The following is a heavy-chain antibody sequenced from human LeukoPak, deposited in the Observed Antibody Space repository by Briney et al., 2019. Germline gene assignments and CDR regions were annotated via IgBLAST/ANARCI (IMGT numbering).Heavy chain of an antibody. D-gene: IGHD1-26*01. CDR1: GGSISSYY. V-gene: IGHV4-59*01. CDR2: IYYSGST. J-gene: IGHJ6*03. CDR3: ARAGYGGSYFDYCYYMDV. Sequence: SETLSLTCTVSGGSISSYYWSWIRQPPGKGLEWIGYIYYSGSTNYNPSLKSRVTISVDTSKNQFSLKLSSVTAADTAVYYCARAGYGGSYFDYCYYMDVWGKGTTVTVSS.